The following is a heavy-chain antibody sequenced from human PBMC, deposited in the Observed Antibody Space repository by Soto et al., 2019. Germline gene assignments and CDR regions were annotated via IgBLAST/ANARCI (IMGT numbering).Heavy chain of an antibody. Sequence: QVQLVQSGAEVKKPGSSVKVSCKASGGTFSSYAISWVRQAPGQGLEWMGGIIPIFGTANYAQKFQGRVTITADKSTSAAYMELSSLRSEDTAVYYCASGRGITGTTSSLVDYWGQGTLVTVSS. CDR2: IIPIFGTA. J-gene: IGHJ4*02. D-gene: IGHD1-20*01. CDR3: ASGRGITGTTSSLVDY. V-gene: IGHV1-69*06. CDR1: GGTFSSYA.